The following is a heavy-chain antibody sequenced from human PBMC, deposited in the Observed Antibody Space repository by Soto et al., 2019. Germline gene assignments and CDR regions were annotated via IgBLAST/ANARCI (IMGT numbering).Heavy chain of an antibody. Sequence: QVQLVESGGGVVQPGRSLRLSCAASGFTFSSYGMHWVRQAPGKGLEWVAFISFDGSNEYSADSVEGRFTISRDNSKNTLYLQMNSLRAEDTAMYYCAKEYSWPAYYGMDVWGQGTTVTVSS. CDR1: GFTFSSYG. J-gene: IGHJ6*02. D-gene: IGHD5-18*01. V-gene: IGHV3-30*18. CDR3: AKEYSWPAYYGMDV. CDR2: ISFDGSNE.